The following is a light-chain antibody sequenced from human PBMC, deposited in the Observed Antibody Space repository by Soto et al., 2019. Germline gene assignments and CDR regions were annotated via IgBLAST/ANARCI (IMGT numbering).Light chain of an antibody. CDR1: QSISNW. J-gene: IGKJ2*01. CDR3: QQYNSYPYT. CDR2: DAS. V-gene: IGKV1-5*01. Sequence: DIQMTQSPSTLSASVGDRVTITCRASQSISNWLAWYQQKPGKAPKLLIYDASSLDSRVPSRFSGSGSGTEFTLTISSLQPDDFVTYYCQQYNSYPYTFGQGTKVEIK.